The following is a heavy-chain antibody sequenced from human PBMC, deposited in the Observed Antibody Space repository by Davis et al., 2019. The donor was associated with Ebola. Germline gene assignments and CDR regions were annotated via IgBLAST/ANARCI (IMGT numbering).Heavy chain of an antibody. Sequence: GESLKISCAASGFSFSSCSMNWVRQAPGKGLEWVANIKQDGSEKYYVDSVKGRFTISRDNSKNTLYLQMNSLRAEDTAVYYCARDPGEGYGDLYYYYGMDVWGKGTTVTVSS. J-gene: IGHJ6*04. CDR3: ARDPGEGYGDLYYYYGMDV. CDR2: IKQDGSEK. V-gene: IGHV3-7*01. CDR1: GFSFSSCS. D-gene: IGHD4-17*01.